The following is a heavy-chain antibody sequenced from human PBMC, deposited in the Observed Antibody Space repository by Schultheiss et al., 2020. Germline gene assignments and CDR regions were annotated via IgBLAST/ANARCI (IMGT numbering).Heavy chain of an antibody. CDR1: GGTFSSYA. J-gene: IGHJ4*02. CDR3: ARVRGRGIAAAGHYYFDY. CDR2: INPNSGGT. Sequence: AAVKGSCKASGGTFSSYAISWVRQAPGQGLEWMGRINPNSGGTNYAQKFQGRVTMTRDTSISTAYMELSRLRSDDTAVYYCARVRGRGIAAAGHYYFDYWGQGTLVTVSS. D-gene: IGHD6-13*01. V-gene: IGHV1-2*06.